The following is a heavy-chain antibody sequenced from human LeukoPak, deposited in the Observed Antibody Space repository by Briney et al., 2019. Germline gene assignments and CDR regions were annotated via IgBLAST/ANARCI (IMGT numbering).Heavy chain of an antibody. CDR2: IYYSGST. Sequence: SETLSLTCTVSGGSISSGGYYWSWIRQHPGKGLEWIGYIYYSGSTYYNPSLKSRVTMSVDTPKNQFSLKQSSVTAADTAVYYCARGRYPQPGIAVAGTLLDWGQGTLVTVSS. CDR3: ARGRYPQPGIAVAGTLLD. V-gene: IGHV4-31*03. CDR1: GGSISSGGYY. J-gene: IGHJ4*02. D-gene: IGHD6-19*01.